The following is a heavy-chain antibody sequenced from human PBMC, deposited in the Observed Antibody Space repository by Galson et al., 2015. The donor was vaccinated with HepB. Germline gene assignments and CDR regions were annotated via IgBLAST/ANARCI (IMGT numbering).Heavy chain of an antibody. D-gene: IGHD2-2*01. CDR1: GYTFTSYY. V-gene: IGHV1-46*01. CDR3: ARDLGPLGRYADYFDY. J-gene: IGHJ4*02. CDR2: INPSGGST. Sequence: SVKVSCKASGYTFTSYYMHWVRQAPGQGLEWMGIINPSGGSTSYAQKFQGRVTMTRDTSTSTVYMELSSLRSEDTAVYYCARDLGPLGRYADYFDYWGQGTLVT.